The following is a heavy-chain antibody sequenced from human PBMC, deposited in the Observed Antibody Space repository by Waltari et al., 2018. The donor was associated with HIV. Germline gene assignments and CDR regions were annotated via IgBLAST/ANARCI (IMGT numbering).Heavy chain of an antibody. Sequence: QVHLIQSAFDMKRPGASVTIACKFSGYLLSDLSMQWVRQGPGHRLEWMGGFDPKNGKPVYSQRFWGRVSLAEDTSEDTAYLELNRLTSDDTAVYYCVTLYKQSPLYSNFWGQGTLVTVSP. CDR2: FDPKNGKP. CDR3: VTLYKQSPLYSNF. J-gene: IGHJ1*01. CDR1: GYLLSDLS. D-gene: IGHD2-15*01. V-gene: IGHV1-24*01.